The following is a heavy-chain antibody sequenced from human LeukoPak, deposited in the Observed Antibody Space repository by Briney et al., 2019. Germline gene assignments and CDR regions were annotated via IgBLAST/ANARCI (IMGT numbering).Heavy chain of an antibody. CDR2: ISGSGGST. V-gene: IGHV3-23*01. D-gene: IGHD6-19*01. CDR1: GFTFSSYA. Sequence: PGGSLRLSCAASGFTFSSYAMSWVRQAPGKGLEWVSAISGSGGSTYYADSVKGRFTISRDNSKNTLYLQMNSLRAEDTAVYYCAKIGMQQWLEYYFDYWGQGTLVTVSS. CDR3: AKIGMQQWLEYYFDY. J-gene: IGHJ4*02.